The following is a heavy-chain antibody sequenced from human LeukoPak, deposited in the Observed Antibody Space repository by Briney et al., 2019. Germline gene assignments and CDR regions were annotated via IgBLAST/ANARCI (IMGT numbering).Heavy chain of an antibody. CDR2: ISGSGGST. D-gene: IGHD6-13*01. J-gene: IGHJ4*02. V-gene: IGHV3-23*01. CDR1: GFTFSIYA. Sequence: GGSLRLSCAASGFTFSIYAMNWVRQAPGKGLEWVSAISGSGGSTYYADSVKGRFTISRDNSKSSLYLQMNSLRAEDTAAYYCARVGSPIEAAGTVYWGQGTMVTVSS. CDR3: ARVGSPIEAAGTVY.